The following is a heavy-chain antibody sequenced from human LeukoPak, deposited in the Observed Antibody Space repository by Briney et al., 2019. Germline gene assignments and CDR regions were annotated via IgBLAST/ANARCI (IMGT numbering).Heavy chain of an antibody. Sequence: GGSLRLSCGVSGFTFSDYWMNWVRQAPGKGLEWVASIKQDGSEKSYVDSVKGRFTISRDNAKNSLYLQMSSLRAEDTAVYYCARDRGSYFDYWGQGTLVSVSS. J-gene: IGHJ4*02. D-gene: IGHD1-26*01. CDR2: IKQDGSEK. CDR1: GFTFSDYW. V-gene: IGHV3-7*01. CDR3: ARDRGSYFDY.